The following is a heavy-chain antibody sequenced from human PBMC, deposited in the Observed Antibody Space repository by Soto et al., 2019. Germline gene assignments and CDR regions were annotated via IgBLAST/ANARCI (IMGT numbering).Heavy chain of an antibody. CDR2: ISYDGSNK. CDR3: AKEPGSRLLEWLLYD. J-gene: IGHJ4*02. CDR1: GFRFSSYG. D-gene: IGHD3-3*01. Sequence: QVHLVESGGGVVQPGRSLRLSCAASGFRFSSYGMHWVRQAPGKGLEWVAFISYDGSNKYSADSVKGRFTISRDNSKNPLYLQMNSLRAEDTAVFYCAKEPGSRLLEWLLYDWGQGTLVTVSS. V-gene: IGHV3-30*18.